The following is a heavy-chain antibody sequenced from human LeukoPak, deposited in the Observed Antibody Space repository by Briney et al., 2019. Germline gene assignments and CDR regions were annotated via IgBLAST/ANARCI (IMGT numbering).Heavy chain of an antibody. Sequence: SGPTLVNPTQTLTLTCTFSGFSLSSSGVGVNWIRQPPGQALEWLALIYWDDDKRYSPSLSSRLTITKDTSKNQVVLTMTDMDPVDTATYYCAHSAMVREMDYGMDVWGKGTTVTVSS. CDR2: IYWDDDK. D-gene: IGHD3-10*01. V-gene: IGHV2-5*02. CDR1: GFSLSSSGVG. CDR3: AHSAMVREMDYGMDV. J-gene: IGHJ6*04.